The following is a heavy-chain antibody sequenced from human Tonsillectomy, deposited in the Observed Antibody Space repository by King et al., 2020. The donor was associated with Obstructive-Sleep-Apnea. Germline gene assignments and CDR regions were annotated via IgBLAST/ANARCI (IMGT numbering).Heavy chain of an antibody. D-gene: IGHD1-14*01. CDR1: GGSITSSSYY. Sequence: QLQLQESGPGLVKPSETLSLTCTVSGGSITSSSYYWGWIRRPPGKGLEWIGGIYYSGCTYYNPSPNSRVTISEDTPKNPFSLELRSVTAADTAVYYCASTGSTSYVDSWGQGRLVTVSS. V-gene: IGHV4-39*07. CDR3: ASTGSTSYVDS. CDR2: IYYSGCT. J-gene: IGHJ4*02.